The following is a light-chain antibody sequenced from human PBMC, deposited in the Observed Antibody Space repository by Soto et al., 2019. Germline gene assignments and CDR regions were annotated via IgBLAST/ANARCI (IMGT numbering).Light chain of an antibody. Sequence: EIVLTQSPGTLCLFRRERVTLSCRASQFVSSRLAWYQQRPGQVPRLLIYDTSTRAPGISARFSGSGSGTEFTLTISTLQSEDFAVYYCQEYLQWPPGMFGQGTKVDIK. CDR3: QEYLQWPPGM. CDR1: QFVSSR. V-gene: IGKV3-15*01. CDR2: DTS. J-gene: IGKJ1*01.